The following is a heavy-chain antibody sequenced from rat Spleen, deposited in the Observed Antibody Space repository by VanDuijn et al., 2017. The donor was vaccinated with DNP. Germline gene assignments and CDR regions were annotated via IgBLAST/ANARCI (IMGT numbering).Heavy chain of an antibody. CDR1: GYTITSGY. CDR2: ITYSGTT. J-gene: IGHJ2*01. CDR3: ARETTGIDY. Sequence: EIQLQESGPGLVKPSQSLSLTCSVTGYTITSGYDWNWIRKFPGRKMEWMGYITYSGTTNYNPSLKGRISITRDTSKNQFFLHLNSVTTEDTATYYCARETTGIDYWGQGVMVTVSS. V-gene: IGHV3-4*01. D-gene: IGHD1-7*01.